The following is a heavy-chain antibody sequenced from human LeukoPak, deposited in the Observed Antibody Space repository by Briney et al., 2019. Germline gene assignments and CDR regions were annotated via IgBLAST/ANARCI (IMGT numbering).Heavy chain of an antibody. CDR2: ISGTGGST. J-gene: IGHJ6*03. Sequence: PGGSLRLSCAASGFTFSSYAISWVRQAPGKGLEWVSAISGTGGSTYYADSVKGRFTISRDNSKNTLYLQMNSLRAEDTAVYYCAKSSTGYSNSWYAYYYYYMDVWGKGTTVTVSS. CDR3: AKSSTGYSNSWYAYYYYYMDV. D-gene: IGHD6-13*01. V-gene: IGHV3-23*01. CDR1: GFTFSSYA.